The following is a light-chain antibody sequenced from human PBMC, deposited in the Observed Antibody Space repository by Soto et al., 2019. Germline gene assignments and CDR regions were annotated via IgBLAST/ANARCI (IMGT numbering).Light chain of an antibody. CDR1: QSISSW. CDR2: DAS. CDR3: QQYNSPLGT. J-gene: IGKJ1*01. Sequence: DIQMTQSPSTLSASVGDRVTITCRASQSISSWLTWYQQKPGKAPKLLSYDASSLESGVPSRFSGSGSGTEFTLTISSLQPDDFATYYCQQYNSPLGTFGQGTKVDI. V-gene: IGKV1-5*01.